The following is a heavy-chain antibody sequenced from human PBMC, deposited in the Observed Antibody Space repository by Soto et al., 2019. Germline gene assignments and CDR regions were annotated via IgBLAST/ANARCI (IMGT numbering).Heavy chain of an antibody. J-gene: IGHJ6*02. D-gene: IGHD3-10*01. CDR3: ARDDGLGLAPYYGMDV. CDR2: ISSSGSTI. V-gene: IGHV3-48*03. Sequence: GGSLRLSCAASGFTFSSYEMNWVRQAPGKGLEWVSYISSSGSTIFYADSVKGRFTISRDNAKNSLYLQMNSLRAEDTAVYYCARDDGLGLAPYYGMDVWGQGTTVTVSS. CDR1: GFTFSSYE.